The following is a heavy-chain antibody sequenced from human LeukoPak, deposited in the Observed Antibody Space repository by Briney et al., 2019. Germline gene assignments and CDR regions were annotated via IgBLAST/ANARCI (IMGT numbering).Heavy chain of an antibody. Sequence: QPGGSLRLSCAASGFTFSSYWMHWVRQAPGKGLVWVSRIDSDGSNTIYADSVKGRFTISRDNAKTTLYLQMNSLRVEDTAVYYCAGGRDLGVGFGMDVWGQGTAVTVSS. D-gene: IGHD3-3*01. V-gene: IGHV3-74*01. CDR2: IDSDGSNT. CDR3: AGGRDLGVGFGMDV. J-gene: IGHJ6*02. CDR1: GFTFSSYW.